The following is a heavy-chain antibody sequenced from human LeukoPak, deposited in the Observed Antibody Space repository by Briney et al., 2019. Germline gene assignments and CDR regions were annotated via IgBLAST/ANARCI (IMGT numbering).Heavy chain of an antibody. CDR3: ARRLLGYCSGGSCYSGYFQH. D-gene: IGHD2-15*01. J-gene: IGHJ1*01. CDR2: IYYSGST. CDR1: GGSISSYY. Sequence: SETLSLTCTVSGGSISSYYWSWIRQPPGKGLEWIGYIYYSGSTNYNPSLKSRVTISVDASKNQFSLKLSSVTAADTAVYYCARRLLGYCSGGSCYSGYFQHWGQGTLVTVSS. V-gene: IGHV4-59*12.